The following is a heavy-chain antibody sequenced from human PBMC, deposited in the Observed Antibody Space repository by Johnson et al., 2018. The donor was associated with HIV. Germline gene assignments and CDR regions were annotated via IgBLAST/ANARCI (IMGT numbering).Heavy chain of an antibody. D-gene: IGHD6-6*01. CDR1: GFTFSSYA. J-gene: IGHJ3*02. Sequence: QVQLVESGGGVVQPGRSLRLSCAASGFTFSSYAMHWVRQAPGKGLEWVAVISYDGSNKYYADSLKGRFTISRDNSRNTVSLQMIILRPKDTAMYYCASGVTARAPLLIWGQGTMVTVSS. CDR3: ASGVTARAPLLI. CDR2: ISYDGSNK. V-gene: IGHV3-30*14.